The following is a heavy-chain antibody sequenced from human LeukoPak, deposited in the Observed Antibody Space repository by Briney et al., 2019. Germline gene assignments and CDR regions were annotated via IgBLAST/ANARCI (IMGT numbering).Heavy chain of an antibody. CDR3: ATGIAVAGPNF. Sequence: GGSLRLSCAASGFTFSSYDMHWVRQAPGEGLEYVSGISSNGGSTFYTNSVKGRFTVSRDNSKNTLYLQMGSLRAEDMAVYYCATGIAVAGPNFWGQGTLVTVSS. D-gene: IGHD6-19*01. V-gene: IGHV3-64*01. J-gene: IGHJ4*02. CDR1: GFTFSSYD. CDR2: ISSNGGST.